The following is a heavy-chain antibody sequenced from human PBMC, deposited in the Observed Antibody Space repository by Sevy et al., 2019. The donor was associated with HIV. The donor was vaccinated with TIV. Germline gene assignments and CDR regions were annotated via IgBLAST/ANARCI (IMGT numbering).Heavy chain of an antibody. CDR1: GFTFSSYG. J-gene: IGHJ4*02. CDR2: IWFDGSSK. V-gene: IGHV3-33*01. D-gene: IGHD3-10*01. CDR3: ASGAYYYASRTENFDY. Sequence: GGSLRLSCAASGFTFSSYGMHWVSQAPGKGLEWVALIWFDGSSKYYADSVKGRFTISRENSKNTLYLQMNSLRAEDTAVYYCASGAYYYASRTENFDYWGQGTLVTVSS.